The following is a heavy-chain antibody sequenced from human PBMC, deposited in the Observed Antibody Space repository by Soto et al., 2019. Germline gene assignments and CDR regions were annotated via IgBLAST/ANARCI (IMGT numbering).Heavy chain of an antibody. V-gene: IGHV4-30-4*01. Sequence: SETLSLTCSVSGGSIRAGDYYWSWIRQPPGKGLEWIGSIYYSGSTYYNPSLKSRVTISVDPSNNQFSLKLSSVTAADTAVYYCARERSVFCSGGSCVAGYWGQGILVTVSS. D-gene: IGHD2-15*01. CDR1: GGSIRAGDYY. CDR3: ARERSVFCSGGSCVAGY. J-gene: IGHJ4*02. CDR2: IYYSGST.